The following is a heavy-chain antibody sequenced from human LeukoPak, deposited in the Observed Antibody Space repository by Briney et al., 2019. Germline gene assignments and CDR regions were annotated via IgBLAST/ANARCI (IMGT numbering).Heavy chain of an antibody. CDR1: VGSIIRGVYS. CDR3: ARRNHRQSTVTTFDY. Sequence: SESLSLTRVVSVGSIIRGVYSGRCTRPPRGGGLEWIGYIYHSVSTYYNPSLKSRVTISVDRSKNQFSLKLSSVTAADTAVYYWARRNHRQSTVTTFDYWGQGTLVTVSS. D-gene: IGHD4-17*01. CDR2: IYHSVST. J-gene: IGHJ4*02. V-gene: IGHV4-30-2*01.